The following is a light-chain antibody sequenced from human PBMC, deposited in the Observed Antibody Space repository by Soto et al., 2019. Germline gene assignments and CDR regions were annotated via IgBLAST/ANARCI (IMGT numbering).Light chain of an antibody. CDR2: GAS. V-gene: IGKV3-20*01. CDR3: QQYGSSPPRT. J-gene: IGKJ3*01. CDR1: QSVSSSY. Sequence: EIVLTQSPGTLSLSPGERATLSCRASQSVSSSYLAWYQQKPGQAPRLLIYGASSRATGILDRFSGSGSGTDFTLTISRLEPEDFAVYYCQQYGSSPPRTFGPGTKVDIK.